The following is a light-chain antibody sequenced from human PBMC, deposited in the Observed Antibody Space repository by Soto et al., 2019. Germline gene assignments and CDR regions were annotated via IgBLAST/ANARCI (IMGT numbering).Light chain of an antibody. Sequence: QSALTQPASVSGSPGQSITISCTGTSSDIDAYNFVTWYQQHPGKAPKLMLYNVNIQPSGVSNRFSGSKSGNTASLTISGLQAEDEADYYCTSWTTSTTMIFGGGTKVTVL. CDR3: TSWTTSTTMI. CDR1: SSDIDAYNF. V-gene: IGLV2-14*03. J-gene: IGLJ2*01. CDR2: NVN.